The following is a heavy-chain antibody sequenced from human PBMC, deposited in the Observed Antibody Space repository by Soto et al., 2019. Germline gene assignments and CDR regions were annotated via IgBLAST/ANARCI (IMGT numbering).Heavy chain of an antibody. CDR3: AKGVRYCSGGSCEPYFDY. CDR1: GFTFTTYA. Sequence: EVQLVDSGGGLVQPGGSLRLSCAASGFTFTTYAMAWVRQAPGQGLEWVSAISGSGGHTYYADSVKGRFTISRDNSKETVYLQMDSLRAEDTAVYYCAKGVRYCSGGSCEPYFDYWGQGSLVTVSS. V-gene: IGHV3-23*04. CDR2: ISGSGGHT. D-gene: IGHD2-15*01. J-gene: IGHJ4*02.